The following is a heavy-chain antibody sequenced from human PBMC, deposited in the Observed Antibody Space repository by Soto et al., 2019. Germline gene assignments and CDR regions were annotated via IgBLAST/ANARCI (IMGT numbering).Heavy chain of an antibody. V-gene: IGHV3-21*01. J-gene: IGHJ4*02. D-gene: IGHD3-3*01. CDR1: GLTFSSYA. Sequence: PGGSLRLSCAASGLTFSSYAMSWVRQAPGKGLEWVSSISSSSSYIYYADSVKGRFTISRDNAKNSLYLQMNSLRAEDTAVYYCARDIPASYYDFWSGSYYFDYWGQGTLVTVSS. CDR2: ISSSSSYI. CDR3: ARDIPASYYDFWSGSYYFDY.